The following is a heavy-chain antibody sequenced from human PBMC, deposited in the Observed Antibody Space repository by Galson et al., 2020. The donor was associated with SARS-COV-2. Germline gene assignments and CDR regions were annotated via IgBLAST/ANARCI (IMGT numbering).Heavy chain of an antibody. J-gene: IGHJ2*01. Sequence: GGSLRLSSAATGFTFTDYYMSRIRQAPAKGMAWVSYISSSSSYTNYAVSVKGRFTISRDNAKNSLYLQMNSLRAEDTAVYYCARYSSRWDWYFDLWGRGTLVTGSS. CDR3: ARYSSRWDWYFDL. D-gene: IGHD6-19*01. CDR2: ISSSSSYT. CDR1: GFTFTDYY. V-gene: IGHV3-11*06.